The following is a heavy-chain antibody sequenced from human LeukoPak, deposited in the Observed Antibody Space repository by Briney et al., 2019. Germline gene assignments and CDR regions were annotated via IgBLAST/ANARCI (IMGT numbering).Heavy chain of an antibody. CDR3: ARGLGSGWYRPPFDY. Sequence: SETLSLTCTVSGYSISSGYYWGWIRQPPGKGLEWIGEINHSGSTNYNPSLKSRVTISVDTSKNQFSLKLSSVTAADTAVYYCARGLGSGWYRPPFDYWGQGTLVTVSS. CDR1: GYSISSGYY. CDR2: INHSGST. D-gene: IGHD6-19*01. J-gene: IGHJ4*02. V-gene: IGHV4-38-2*02.